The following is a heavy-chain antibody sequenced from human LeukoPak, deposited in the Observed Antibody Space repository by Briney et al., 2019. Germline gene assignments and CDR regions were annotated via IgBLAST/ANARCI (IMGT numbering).Heavy chain of an antibody. CDR3: ARDLVSTADY. D-gene: IGHD5/OR15-5a*01. CDR2: ISAYDGNT. V-gene: IGHV1-18*01. Sequence: GASVRVSCKASGYTFTSYGISWVRQAPGQGLEWMGWISAYDGNTNYAQKLQGRVTMTTDKSTSTAYMQLRSLRSDDTAVYYCARDLVSTADYWGQGTLVTVSS. J-gene: IGHJ4*02. CDR1: GYTFTSYG.